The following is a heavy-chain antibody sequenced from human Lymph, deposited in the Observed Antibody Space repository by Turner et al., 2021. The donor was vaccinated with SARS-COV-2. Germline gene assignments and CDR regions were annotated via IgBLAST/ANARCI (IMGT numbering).Heavy chain of an antibody. CDR1: GGSISSGDYY. Sequence: QVQLQDSGPGLVKPSQPLSLTGTFSGGSISSGDYYLSWIRQPPGKGLEWIGYIYYSGSTYYNPALKSRVTISVDTSKNQFSLKLSSVTAADTAVYYCARVVVLRRAYFDYWGQGTLVTVSS. D-gene: IGHD2-8*01. CDR2: IYYSGST. J-gene: IGHJ4*02. CDR3: ARVVVLRRAYFDY. V-gene: IGHV4-30-4*01.